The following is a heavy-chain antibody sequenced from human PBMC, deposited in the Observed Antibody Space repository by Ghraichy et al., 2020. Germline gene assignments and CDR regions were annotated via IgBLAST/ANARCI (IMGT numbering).Heavy chain of an antibody. CDR1: EFTFSRYA. V-gene: IGHV3-30*18. CDR3: AKDTSPTGYYFDY. J-gene: IGHJ4*02. Sequence: GSLRLSCVGSEFTFSRYAMHWVRQAPGKGLEWVAVISKDGSNYHYADSVKGRFSISRDNSKNTLYLQMNSLRAEDTALYYCAKDTSPTGYYFDYWGQGTLVTVSS. D-gene: IGHD2-2*01. CDR2: ISKDGSNY.